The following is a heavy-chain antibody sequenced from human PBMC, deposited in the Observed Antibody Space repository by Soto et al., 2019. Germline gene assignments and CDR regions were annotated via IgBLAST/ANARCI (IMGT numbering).Heavy chain of an antibody. CDR1: GFTFSSYG. V-gene: IGHV3-33*01. D-gene: IGHD4-17*01. CDR2: IWYDGSNK. J-gene: IGHJ6*02. CDR3: ARDWWATVTTLGNGMDV. Sequence: GGSLRLSCAASGFTFSSYGMHWVRQAPGKGLEWVAVIWYDGSNKYYADSVKGRFTISRDNSKNTLYLQMNSLRAEDTAVYYCARDWWATVTTLGNGMDVWGQGTTVTVSS.